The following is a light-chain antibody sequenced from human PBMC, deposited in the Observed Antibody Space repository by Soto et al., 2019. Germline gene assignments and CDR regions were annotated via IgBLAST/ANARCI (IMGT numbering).Light chain of an antibody. V-gene: IGKV3-20*01. CDR1: QSVSSY. CDR2: DAS. CDR3: QQYGSSPIT. J-gene: IGKJ5*01. Sequence: EAVLTQSPVTLSLSPGERATLSCRASQSVSSYLAWYQQKPGQAPRLLIYDASNRATGIPARFSGSGSGTDFTLTISRLEPEDFAVYYCQQYGSSPITVGQGTRLEIK.